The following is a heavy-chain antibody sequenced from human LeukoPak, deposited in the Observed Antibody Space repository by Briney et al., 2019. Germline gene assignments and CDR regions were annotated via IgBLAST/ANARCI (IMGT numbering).Heavy chain of an antibody. J-gene: IGHJ4*02. Sequence: SQTLFLPCGVSGGSLSRGGFSRGWVRPPPGEGLGWIGYIYHSGSTYYNPSLKSRVTISVDRSKNQFSLKLSSVTAADTAVYYCARGTPYSGSYAYWGQGTLVTVSS. CDR2: IYHSGST. V-gene: IGHV4-30-2*01. D-gene: IGHD1-26*01. CDR3: ARGTPYSGSYAY. CDR1: GGSLSRGGFS.